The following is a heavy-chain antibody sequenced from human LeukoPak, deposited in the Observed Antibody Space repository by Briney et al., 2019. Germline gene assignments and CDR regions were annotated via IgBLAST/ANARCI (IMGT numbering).Heavy chain of an antibody. J-gene: IGHJ4*02. CDR1: GFTFSSYA. V-gene: IGHV3-23*01. CDR2: ITASGGNT. Sequence: AGGSLRLSCAASGFTFSSYAMGWVRQAPGKGLEWVSAITASGGNTYYADSVKGRFAISRENSKNTLYLQVNSLRAEDTAVYYCAKGNGYSYGRYYFDYWGQGTLVTVSS. D-gene: IGHD5-18*01. CDR3: AKGNGYSYGRYYFDY.